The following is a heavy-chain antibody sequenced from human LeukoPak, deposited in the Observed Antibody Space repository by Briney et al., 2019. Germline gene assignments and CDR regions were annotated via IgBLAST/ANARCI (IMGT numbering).Heavy chain of an antibody. CDR1: GFTVDSNY. Sequence: GGSLRLSCAASGFTVDSNYLSWVRQAPGKGLEWVSTIYTGGNTYYAASVKGRFTISRDNAKNSLYLQMNSLRAEDTAVYYCARVLSGGSCIFDYWGQGTPVTVSS. D-gene: IGHD2-15*01. J-gene: IGHJ4*02. CDR3: ARVLSGGSCIFDY. CDR2: IYTGGNT. V-gene: IGHV3-53*05.